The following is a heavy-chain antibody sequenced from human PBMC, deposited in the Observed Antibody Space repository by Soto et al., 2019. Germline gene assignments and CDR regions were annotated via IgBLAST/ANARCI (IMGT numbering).Heavy chain of an antibody. CDR2: ISSSSSYI. V-gene: IGHV3-21*01. J-gene: IGHJ3*02. CDR1: GFTFSSYS. CDR3: ARDLSEYSSSSAFDI. D-gene: IGHD6-6*01. Sequence: GGSLRLSCAASGFTFSSYSMNWVRQAPGKGLEWVSSISSSSSYIYYADSVKGRCTISRDNAKNSLYLQMNSLRAEDTAVYYCARDLSEYSSSSAFDIWGQGTMVTVSS.